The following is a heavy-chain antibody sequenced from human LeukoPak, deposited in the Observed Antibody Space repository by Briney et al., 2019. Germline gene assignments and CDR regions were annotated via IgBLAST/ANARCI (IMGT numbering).Heavy chain of an antibody. CDR2: ISSTSTYI. D-gene: IGHD1-26*01. Sequence: GGSLRLSCAASGFTFRTYSMNWVRHAPGKWLEWVSSISSTSTYIYYADSMKGRFIISRDNARNSLYLEMNSLRAEDTAVYYCARIIGISGTYPTDYWGQGTLVTVSS. J-gene: IGHJ4*02. CDR3: ARIIGISGTYPTDY. V-gene: IGHV3-21*06. CDR1: GFTFRTYS.